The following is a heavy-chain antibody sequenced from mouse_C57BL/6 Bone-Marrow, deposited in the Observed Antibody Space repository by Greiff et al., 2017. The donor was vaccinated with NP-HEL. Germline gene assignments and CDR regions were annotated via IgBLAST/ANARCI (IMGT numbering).Heavy chain of an antibody. CDR3: ARRGTSRFAY. CDR2: ISSGGSYT. CDR1: GFTFSSYG. J-gene: IGHJ3*01. V-gene: IGHV5-6*01. D-gene: IGHD5-1*01. Sequence: EVQRVESGGDLVKPGGSLKLSCAASGFTFSSYGMSWVRQTPDKRLEWVATISSGGSYTYYPDSVKGRFTISRDNAKNTLYLQMSSLKSEDTAMYYCARRGTSRFAYWGQGTLVTVSA.